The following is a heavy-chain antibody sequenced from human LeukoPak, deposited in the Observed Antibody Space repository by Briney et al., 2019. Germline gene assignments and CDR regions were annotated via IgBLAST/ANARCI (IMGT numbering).Heavy chain of an antibody. CDR3: ARGLYGFWSGYYSRDY. CDR2: MNPNSGNT. V-gene: IGHV1-8*01. J-gene: IGHJ4*02. Sequence: ASVKVSCKASGYTFTSYDINWVRQATGQGLEWMGWMNPNSGNTGYAQKFQGRVTMTRNTSISTAYMELSSLRSEDTAAYYCARGLYGFWSGYYSRDYWGQGTLVTVSS. CDR1: GYTFTSYD. D-gene: IGHD3-3*01.